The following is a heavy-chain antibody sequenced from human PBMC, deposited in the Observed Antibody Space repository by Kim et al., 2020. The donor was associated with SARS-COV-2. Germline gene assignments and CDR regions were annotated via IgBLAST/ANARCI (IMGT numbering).Heavy chain of an antibody. CDR3: ARELHYYDSSGSNWFDP. D-gene: IGHD3-22*01. V-gene: IGHV3-21*01. Sequence: VKGRITNSSDNAKKSLYLQMNSLRAEDTAVYYCARELHYYDSSGSNWFDPWGQGTLVTVSS. J-gene: IGHJ5*02.